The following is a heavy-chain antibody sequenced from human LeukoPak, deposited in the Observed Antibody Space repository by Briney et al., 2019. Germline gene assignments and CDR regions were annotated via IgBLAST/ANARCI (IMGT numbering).Heavy chain of an antibody. Sequence: ASVKVSCKASRYTFTSYDINWVRQATGQGLEWMGWMNPNSGNTGYAQTFQGRVTMTRNTSISTAYMELSSLRSEDTAVYYCARHGLKLVGTSTIYFDNWGQGTLVTVSS. CDR3: ARHGLKLVGTSTIYFDN. D-gene: IGHD1-26*01. CDR2: MNPNSGNT. V-gene: IGHV1-8*01. CDR1: RYTFTSYD. J-gene: IGHJ4*02.